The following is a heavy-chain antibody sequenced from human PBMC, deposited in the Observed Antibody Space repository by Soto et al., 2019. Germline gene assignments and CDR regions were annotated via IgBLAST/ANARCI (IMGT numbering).Heavy chain of an antibody. CDR1: GFTFSSYG. CDR3: AKDLEAAYYYGSSGYSRTTTGGMDV. J-gene: IGHJ6*02. Sequence: GGSLRLSCAASGFTFSSYGMHWVRQAPGKGLEWVAVISYDGSNKYYADSVKGRFTISRDNSKNTLYLQMNSLRAEDAAVYYCAKDLEAAYYYGSSGYSRTTTGGMDVWGQGTTVTVSS. V-gene: IGHV3-30*18. CDR2: ISYDGSNK. D-gene: IGHD3-22*01.